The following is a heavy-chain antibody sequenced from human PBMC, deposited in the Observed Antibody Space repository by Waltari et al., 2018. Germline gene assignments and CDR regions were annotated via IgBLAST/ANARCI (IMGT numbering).Heavy chain of an antibody. J-gene: IGHJ3*02. Sequence: QVQLVQSGAEGKKPGASVKVSCKASGYSFTGYYMHWVRKAPGQGLEWMGWINPNSGGTNYAQKFQGRVTMTRDTSISTAYMELSRLRSDDTAVYYCARGGDYYGSGSYYSAFDIWGQGTMVTVSS. CDR3: ARGGDYYGSGSYYSAFDI. CDR1: GYSFTGYY. D-gene: IGHD3-10*01. V-gene: IGHV1-2*02. CDR2: INPNSGGT.